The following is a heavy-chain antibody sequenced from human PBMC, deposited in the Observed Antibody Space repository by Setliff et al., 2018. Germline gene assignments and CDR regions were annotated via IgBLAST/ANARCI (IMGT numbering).Heavy chain of an antibody. CDR2: VSSFGSA. Sequence: SETLSLTCNVSGVSFSSTTFYWAWIRQSPGKGLEWIGSVSSFGSAYYNPSLQSRGAISLDTSRNQFSLELSSVTAADTAVYYCARDPGVHSGTWCLGDWGQGIQVTVSS. D-gene: IGHD2-8*01. CDR3: ARDPGVHSGTWCLGD. V-gene: IGHV4-39*07. J-gene: IGHJ4*02. CDR1: GVSFSSTTFY.